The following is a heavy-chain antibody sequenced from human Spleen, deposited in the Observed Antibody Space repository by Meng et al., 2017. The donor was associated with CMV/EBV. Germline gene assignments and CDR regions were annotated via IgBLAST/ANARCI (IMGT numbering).Heavy chain of an antibody. CDR2: ISYDGSNK. Sequence: GESLKISCAASGFTFSSYAMHWVRQAPGKGLEWVAVISYDGSNKYYADSVKGRFTISRDNSKNTLYLQMNSLRAEDTAVYYCAKDFYYFDYWGQGTLVTVSS. D-gene: IGHD3-3*01. CDR1: GFTFSSYA. CDR3: AKDFYYFDY. J-gene: IGHJ4*02. V-gene: IGHV3-30-3*01.